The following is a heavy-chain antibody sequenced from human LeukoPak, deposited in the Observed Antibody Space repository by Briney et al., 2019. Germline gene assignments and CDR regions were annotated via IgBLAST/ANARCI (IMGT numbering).Heavy chain of an antibody. CDR2: IKQDGGEK. V-gene: IGHV3-7*01. CDR3: ARDSPYITPTWIQLWQRVYYYYYYMDV. Sequence: GGSLRLSCAASGFTFSTCWMSWVRQAPGKGLEWVANIKQDGGEKYYVDSVKGRFTISRDNAKNSLYLQMNSLRAEDTAVYYCARDSPYITPTWIQLWQRVYYYYYYMDVWGKGTTVTISS. D-gene: IGHD5-18*01. J-gene: IGHJ6*03. CDR1: GFTFSTCW.